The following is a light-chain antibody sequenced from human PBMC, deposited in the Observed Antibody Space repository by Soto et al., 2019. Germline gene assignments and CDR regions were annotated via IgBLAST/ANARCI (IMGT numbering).Light chain of an antibody. V-gene: IGKV3-20*01. Sequence: EIVMTQSPAALSVSPGERATLSCRARQSVSSSYLAWYQQKPGQAPSLLIYGASSRAAGIPDRFRGSGSGTDFTLTIRRLEPEYFAVYYCQQDGSSPWTFGQGTKVDI. CDR3: QQDGSSPWT. CDR1: QSVSSSY. J-gene: IGKJ1*01. CDR2: GAS.